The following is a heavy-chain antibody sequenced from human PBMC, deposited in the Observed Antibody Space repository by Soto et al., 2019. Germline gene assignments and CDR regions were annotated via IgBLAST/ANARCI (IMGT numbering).Heavy chain of an antibody. CDR1: GGSISSGGYY. V-gene: IGHV4-31*03. CDR2: IYYSGST. CDR3: AREGTGGYYDSSGYPGGWFDP. D-gene: IGHD3-22*01. Sequence: QVQLQESGPGLVKPSQTLSLTCTVSGGSISSGGYYWSWIRQHPGKDLEWNGYIYYSGSTYYNPSLKSRVTRPVGTPKNQFSLKLRSVTAADTAVYYCAREGTGGYYDSSGYPGGWFDPWGQGTLVTVSS. J-gene: IGHJ5*02.